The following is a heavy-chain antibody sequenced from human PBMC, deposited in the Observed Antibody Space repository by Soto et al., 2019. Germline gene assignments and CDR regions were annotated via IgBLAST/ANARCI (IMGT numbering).Heavy chain of an antibody. V-gene: IGHV1-8*01. CDR3: AITGWLLYYYYYGMDV. CDR2: MNPNSGNT. J-gene: IGHJ6*02. D-gene: IGHD3-22*01. Sequence: ASVKVSCKASGYTFTSYDINWVRQATGQGLEWMGWMNPNSGNTGYAQKFQGRVTMTRNTSISTAYMELSSLRSEDTAVYYCAITGWLLYYYYYGMDVWGQGTTVTVSS. CDR1: GYTFTSYD.